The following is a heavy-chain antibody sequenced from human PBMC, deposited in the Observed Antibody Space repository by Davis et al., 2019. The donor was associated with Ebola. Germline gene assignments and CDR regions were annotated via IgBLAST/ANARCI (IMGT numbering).Heavy chain of an antibody. CDR3: ARDGDYCSSTSCPERFDY. CDR1: GYTFTSYY. Sequence: ASVKVSCKASGYTFTSYYMHWVRQAPGQGLEWMGIINPSGCSTSYAQKFQGRVTMTRDTSISTAYMELSRLRSDDTAVYYCARDGDYCSSTSCPERFDYWGQGTLVTVSS. V-gene: IGHV1-46*01. CDR2: INPSGCST. J-gene: IGHJ4*02. D-gene: IGHD2-2*01.